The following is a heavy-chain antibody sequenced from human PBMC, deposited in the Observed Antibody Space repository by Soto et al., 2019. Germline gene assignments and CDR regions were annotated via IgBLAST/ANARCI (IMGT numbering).Heavy chain of an antibody. CDR2: VHHSWGS. CDR1: GGSISSYY. V-gene: IGHV4-59*08. D-gene: IGHD3-10*01. Sequence: QVQLQESGPGLVKPSETLSLSCTVSGGSISSYYWSWFRQSPGKRMEWIGYVHHSWGSSYNPSLPSRVATSLDTSTSQFSLKVTSVTATDTAVYYCARQGFGQLHGLVDVWGQGTTVTVSS. CDR3: ARQGFGQLHGLVDV. J-gene: IGHJ6*02.